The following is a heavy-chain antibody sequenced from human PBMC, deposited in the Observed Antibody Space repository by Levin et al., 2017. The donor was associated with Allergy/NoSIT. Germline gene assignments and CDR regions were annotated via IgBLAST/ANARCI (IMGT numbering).Heavy chain of an antibody. CDR3: AHRLCSGGSCFGDAFDS. J-gene: IGHJ3*02. CDR2: IYWDDDK. D-gene: IGHD2-15*01. Sequence: QTLSLTCTFSGFSLSTSGVGVGWIRQPPGKALEWLALIYWDDDKRYSPSLKSRLTITKDTSKNQVVLTMTNMDPVDTATYYCAHRLCSGGSCFGDAFDSWGQGTMVTVSS. CDR1: GFSLSTSGVG. V-gene: IGHV2-5*02.